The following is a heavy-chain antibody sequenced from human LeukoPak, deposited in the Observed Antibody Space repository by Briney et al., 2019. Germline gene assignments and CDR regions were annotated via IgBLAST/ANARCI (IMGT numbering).Heavy chain of an antibody. CDR3: ARVPYGGNYYYYYGMDV. J-gene: IGHJ6*02. D-gene: IGHD4-23*01. CDR2: IYSGGST. Sequence: PGGSLRLSCAASGFTFSYYSMSWVRQAPGKGLEWVSVIYSGGSTYYADSVKGRFTISRDNSKNTLYLQMNSLRAEDTAVYYCARVPYGGNYYYYYGMDVWGQGTTVTVSS. V-gene: IGHV3-66*01. CDR1: GFTFSYYS.